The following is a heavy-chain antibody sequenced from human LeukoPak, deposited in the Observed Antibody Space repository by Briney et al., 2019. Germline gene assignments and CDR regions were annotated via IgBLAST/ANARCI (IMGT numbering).Heavy chain of an antibody. J-gene: IGHJ4*02. V-gene: IGHV4-59*08. D-gene: IGHD3-10*01. CDR2: IYYTGST. CDR3: ARHAYYYATLEPLELDS. CDR1: GGSISGYY. Sequence: PSETLSLTCSVSGGSISGYYWSWIRRPPGKGLEWIGFIYYTGSTNYNPSLKSRVTISVDTSKNQFSLKLTSVTAADTAVYYCARHAYYYATLEPLELDSWGQGALVTVSS.